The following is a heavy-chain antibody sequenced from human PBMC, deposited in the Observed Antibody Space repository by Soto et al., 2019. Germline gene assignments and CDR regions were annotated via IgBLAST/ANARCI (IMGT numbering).Heavy chain of an antibody. CDR2: IYYSGST. CDR1: GGSISSGDYY. Sequence: PSETLSLTCTVSGGSISSGDYYWSRIRQPPGKGLEWIGYIYYSGSTYYNPSLKSRVTISVDTSKNQFSLKLSSVTAADTAVYYCAREAAAADDNWFDPWGQGTLVTVSS. J-gene: IGHJ5*02. CDR3: AREAAAADDNWFDP. V-gene: IGHV4-30-4*01. D-gene: IGHD6-13*01.